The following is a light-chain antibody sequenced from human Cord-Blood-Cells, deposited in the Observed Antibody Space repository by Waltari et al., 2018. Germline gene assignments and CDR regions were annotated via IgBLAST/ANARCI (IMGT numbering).Light chain of an antibody. CDR3: QQYYSTPWT. V-gene: IGKV1-NL1*01. CDR1: QGISNS. CDR2: AAS. J-gene: IGKJ1*01. Sequence: DIQMTQSPSSLSASVGDRVTITCRASQGISNSLAWYQQKPGKAPKLLLYAASRLESGVPSRVRGSGSGTDYTLTISSLQPEDFATYYCQQYYSTPWTFGQGTKVEIK.